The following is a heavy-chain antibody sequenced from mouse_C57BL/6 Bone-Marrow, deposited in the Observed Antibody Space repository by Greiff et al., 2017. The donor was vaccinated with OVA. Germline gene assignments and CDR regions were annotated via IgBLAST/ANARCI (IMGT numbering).Heavy chain of an antibody. CDR2: IYPGDGDT. D-gene: IGHD1-1*01. V-gene: IGHV1-82*01. J-gene: IGHJ2*01. CDR1: GYAFSSSW. Sequence: VKLQQSGPELVKPGASVKISCKASGYAFSSSWMNWVKQRPGKGLEWIGRIYPGDGDTNYNGKFKGKATLTADKSSSTAYMQLSSLTSEDSAVYFCARWGYYYGSSYYYFDYWGQGTTLTVSS. CDR3: ARWGYYYGSSYYYFDY.